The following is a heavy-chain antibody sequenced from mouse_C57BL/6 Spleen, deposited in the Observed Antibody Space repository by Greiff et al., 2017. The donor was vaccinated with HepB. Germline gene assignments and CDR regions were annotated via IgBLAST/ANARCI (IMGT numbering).Heavy chain of an antibody. CDR3: AGDDGYPAWFAY. CDR2: IYPRSGNT. Sequence: QVQLQQSGAELARPGASVKLSCKASGYTFTSYGISWVKQRTGQGLEWIGEIYPRSGNTYYNEKFKGKATLTADKSSGTAYMELRSLTAEDSAVCFCAGDDGYPAWFAYWGQGTLVTVSA. V-gene: IGHV1-81*01. D-gene: IGHD2-3*01. J-gene: IGHJ3*01. CDR1: GYTFTSYG.